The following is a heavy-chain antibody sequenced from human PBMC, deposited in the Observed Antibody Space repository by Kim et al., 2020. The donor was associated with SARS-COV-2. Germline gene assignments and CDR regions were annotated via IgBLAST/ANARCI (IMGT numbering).Heavy chain of an antibody. CDR3: ASPLNYKDIVVDDAFDI. Sequence: SEKVSCKASGGTFSSYAISWVRQAPGQGLEWMGGIIPIFGTANYAQKFQGRVTITADESTSTAYMELSSLRSEDTAVYYCASPLNYKDIVVDDAFDIWGQGTMVTVSS. CDR1: GGTFSSYA. J-gene: IGHJ3*02. V-gene: IGHV1-69*13. CDR2: IIPIFGTA. D-gene: IGHD2-2*01.